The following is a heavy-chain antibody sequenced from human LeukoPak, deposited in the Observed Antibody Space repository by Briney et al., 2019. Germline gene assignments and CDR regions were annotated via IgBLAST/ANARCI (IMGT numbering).Heavy chain of an antibody. J-gene: IGHJ4*02. CDR1: GGSISSYY. V-gene: IGHV4-59*01. D-gene: IGHD6-13*01. Sequence: SETLSLTCTVSGGSISSYYWSWIRQPPGKRLEWIGYIYYSGSTNYNPSLKSRVTISVDTSKNQFSLKLSSVTAADTAVYYCARARYSSSWACDYWGQGTLVTVSS. CDR3: ARARYSSSWACDY. CDR2: IYYSGST.